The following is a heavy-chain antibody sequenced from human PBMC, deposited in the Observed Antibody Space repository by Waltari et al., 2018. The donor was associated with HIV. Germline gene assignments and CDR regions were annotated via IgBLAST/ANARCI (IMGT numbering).Heavy chain of an antibody. V-gene: IGHV3-7*04. CDR2: INENGDEK. CDR1: GFAFSRHW. CDR3: VRGSGSF. J-gene: IGHJ4*02. D-gene: IGHD2-15*01. Sequence: SCEVSGFAFSRHWMSWVRQAPGKGPEWVANINENGDEKYHVDSMKGRFVISRDNTKQSLYLEMKNLRVEDTAVYYCVRGSGSFWGQGTLVTVSS.